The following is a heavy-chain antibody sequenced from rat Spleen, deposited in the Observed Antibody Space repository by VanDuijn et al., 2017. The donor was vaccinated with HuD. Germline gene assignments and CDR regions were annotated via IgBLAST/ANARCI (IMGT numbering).Heavy chain of an antibody. CDR1: GFSLGSNG. D-gene: IGHD3-8*01. V-gene: IGHV2-72*01. J-gene: IGHJ2*01. CDR2: IWAGGST. Sequence: QVQLKESGPVLVQPSQTLALTCNVSGFSLGSNGVGWIRQPLGKGLMWMGTIWAGGSTNYNSAVQSRLSINRDTSKSQVFLKMDSLQPEDTGTYYCARLRTSPFYFDYWGQGVMVTVSS. CDR3: ARLRTSPFYFDY.